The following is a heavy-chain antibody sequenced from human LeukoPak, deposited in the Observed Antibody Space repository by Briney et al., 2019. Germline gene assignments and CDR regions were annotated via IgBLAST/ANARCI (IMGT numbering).Heavy chain of an antibody. CDR2: IYYSGST. D-gene: IGHD3-3*01. CDR1: GGSISSGDYY. V-gene: IGHV4-30-4*08. Sequence: PSQTLSLTCTVSGGSISSGDYYWSWIRQPPGKGLEWIGYIYYSGSTYYNPSLKSRVTISVDTSKNQFSLKLSSVTAADTAVYYCARVRRDDFWSGLDYWGQGTLVTVSS. CDR3: ARVRRDDFWSGLDY. J-gene: IGHJ4*02.